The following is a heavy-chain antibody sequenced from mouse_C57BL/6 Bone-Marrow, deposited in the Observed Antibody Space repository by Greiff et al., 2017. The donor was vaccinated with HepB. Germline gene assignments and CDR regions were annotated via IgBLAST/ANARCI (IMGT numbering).Heavy chain of an antibody. D-gene: IGHD2-5*01. V-gene: IGHV1-53*01. CDR1: GYTFTSYW. CDR2: INPSNGGT. Sequence: QVHVKQPGTELVKPGASVKLSCKASGYTFTSYWMHWVKQRPGQGLEWIGNINPSNGGTNYNEKFKSKATLTVDKSSSTAYMQLSSLTSEDSAVYYCASPYYSNYFYAMDYWGQGTSVTVSS. J-gene: IGHJ4*01. CDR3: ASPYYSNYFYAMDY.